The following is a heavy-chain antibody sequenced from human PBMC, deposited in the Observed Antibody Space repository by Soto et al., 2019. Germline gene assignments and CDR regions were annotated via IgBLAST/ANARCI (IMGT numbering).Heavy chain of an antibody. CDR3: AKGWSSSSSNLFDY. CDR2: ISIAGGTT. V-gene: IGHV3-23*01. CDR1: GFIFCNFS. Sequence: GGTLRLSCETYGFIFCNFSMNWFRQAPGKGLELVSTISIAGGTTYYAESVKGRFTISRDNSKNTLYLQMNSLRAEDTAIYYCAKGWSSSSSNLFDYWG. J-gene: IGHJ4*01. D-gene: IGHD6-6*01.